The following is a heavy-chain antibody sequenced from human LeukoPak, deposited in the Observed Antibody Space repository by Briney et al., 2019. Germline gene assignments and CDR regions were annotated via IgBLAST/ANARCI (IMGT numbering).Heavy chain of an antibody. Sequence: SETLSLTCTVSSGSISSGDYYWSWIRQPPGKGLEWIGYIYYSGSTYYNPSLKSRVTISVDTSKNQFSLKLSSVTAADTAVYYCARLRVGYSYGAGLSYYYYYMDVWGKGTTVTVSS. CDR2: IYYSGST. CDR1: SGSISSGDYY. D-gene: IGHD5-18*01. J-gene: IGHJ6*03. CDR3: ARLRVGYSYGAGLSYYYYYMDV. V-gene: IGHV4-30-4*08.